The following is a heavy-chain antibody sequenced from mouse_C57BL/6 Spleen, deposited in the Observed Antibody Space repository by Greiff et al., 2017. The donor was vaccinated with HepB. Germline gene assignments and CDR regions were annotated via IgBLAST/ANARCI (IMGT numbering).Heavy chain of an antibody. D-gene: IGHD2-2*01. CDR3: ARLGLGYDGAWFAY. CDR2: IDPSDSYT. V-gene: IGHV1-69*01. J-gene: IGHJ3*01. CDR1: GYTFTSYW. Sequence: QVQLQQPGAEFVMPGASVKLSCKASGYTFTSYWMHWVKQRPGQGLEWIGEIDPSDSYTNYNQKFKGKSTLTVDKSSSTAYMQLSSLTSEDSAVYYCARLGLGYDGAWFAYWGQGTLVTVSA.